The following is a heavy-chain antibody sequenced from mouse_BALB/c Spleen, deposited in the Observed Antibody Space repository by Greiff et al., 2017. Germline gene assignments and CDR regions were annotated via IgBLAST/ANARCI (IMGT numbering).Heavy chain of an antibody. D-gene: IGHD2-2*01. CDR3: TYGYDEDFDY. Sequence: VKLMESGAELVRPGASVTLSCKASGYTFTDYEMHWVKQTPVHGLEWIGAIDPETGGTAYNQKFKGKATLTADKSSSTAYMELRSLTSEDSAVYYCTYGYDEDFDYWGQGTTLTVSS. CDR1: GYTFTDYE. V-gene: IGHV1-15*01. CDR2: IDPETGGT. J-gene: IGHJ2*01.